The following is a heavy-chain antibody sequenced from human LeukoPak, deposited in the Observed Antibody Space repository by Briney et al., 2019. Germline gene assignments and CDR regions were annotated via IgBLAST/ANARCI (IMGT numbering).Heavy chain of an antibody. CDR2: IYYSGST. CDR1: GGSISSSSYY. CDR3: ARRRGNYYLDY. D-gene: IGHD1-7*01. V-gene: IGHV4-39*01. Sequence: SETLSLTCTVSGGSISSSSYYWGWIRQPPGKGLEWIGSIYYSGSTYYNPSLKSRVTISVDTSKNQFSLKLSSVTAADTAVYYCARRRGNYYLDYWGQGTLVTVSS. J-gene: IGHJ4*02.